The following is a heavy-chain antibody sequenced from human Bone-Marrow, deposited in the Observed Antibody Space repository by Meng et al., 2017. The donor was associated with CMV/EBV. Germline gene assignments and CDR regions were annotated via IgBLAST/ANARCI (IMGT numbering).Heavy chain of an antibody. CDR1: GYSFSNYA. CDR3: ARGTNDFWSGYWGP. CDR2: LGDNGDKT. V-gene: IGHV3-23*01. D-gene: IGHD3-3*01. J-gene: IGHJ5*02. Sequence: GESLKISCAASGYSFSNYAMSWVRQAPGKGLEWVSTLGDNGDKTYNAASVKGRFIISRDSSKNTLYLQMNSLRAEDTAVYYCARGTNDFWSGYWGPWGQGTLVTVSS.